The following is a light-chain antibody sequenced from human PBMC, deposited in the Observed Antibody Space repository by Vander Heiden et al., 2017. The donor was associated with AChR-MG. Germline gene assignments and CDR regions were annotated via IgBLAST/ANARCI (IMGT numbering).Light chain of an antibody. V-gene: IGLV10-54*04. Sequence: QAGPTQPPSVSKDLRQTATLTCTGNSNNVGYEGAAWVQQRQGHPPKLLFDRNNNRPSGISERFSASRSGNTASLTITGLQPEDEADYYCSAWDRSLSAWVFGGGTKLTVL. CDR3: SAWDRSLSAWV. CDR1: SNNVGYEG. J-gene: IGLJ3*02. CDR2: RNN.